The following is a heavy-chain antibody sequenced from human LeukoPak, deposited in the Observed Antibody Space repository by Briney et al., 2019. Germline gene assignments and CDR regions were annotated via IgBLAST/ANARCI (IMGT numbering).Heavy chain of an antibody. V-gene: IGHV3-23*01. CDR2: VSGNGGSS. Sequence: GGSLRLSCAASGFTFSNYGMSWVRQAPGKGLEWVSAVSGNGGSSFYADSVKGRFTISRDNSKNTLFLQVDSLRAEDSAIYYCARRKVEGTGDYWGQGTQVTVSS. D-gene: IGHD1-26*01. CDR3: ARRKVEGTGDY. CDR1: GFTFSNYG. J-gene: IGHJ4*02.